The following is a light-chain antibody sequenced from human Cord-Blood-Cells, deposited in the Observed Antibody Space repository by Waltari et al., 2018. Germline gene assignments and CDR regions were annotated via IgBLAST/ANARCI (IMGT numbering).Light chain of an antibody. Sequence: DIVMTQSPDSLAVSLGERATINCKSSQSVLYSSNNKNYLAWSQQKPGQPPKLLIYWASTREAGVPDRFSGSGSGTDFTLTISSLQAEDVAVYYCQQYYSTPCTFGQGTKLEIK. CDR1: QSVLYSSNNKNY. CDR3: QQYYSTPCT. V-gene: IGKV4-1*01. CDR2: WAS. J-gene: IGKJ2*02.